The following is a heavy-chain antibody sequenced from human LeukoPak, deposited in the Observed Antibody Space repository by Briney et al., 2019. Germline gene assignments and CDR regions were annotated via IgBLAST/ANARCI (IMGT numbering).Heavy chain of an antibody. D-gene: IGHD2-8*01. CDR3: VRVSGFCTNGVCPSFDP. Sequence: GGSLRLSCAASGFTFTNYAMNWVHQAPGKGLEWVATVSYDGTDTSYADSVKGCFAIFRDNSKNTLYLQMNSLRTEDTAVYYRVRVSGFCTNGVCPSFDPWGQGTLVTVSS. V-gene: IGHV3-30*09. CDR2: VSYDGTDT. CDR1: GFTFTNYA. J-gene: IGHJ5*02.